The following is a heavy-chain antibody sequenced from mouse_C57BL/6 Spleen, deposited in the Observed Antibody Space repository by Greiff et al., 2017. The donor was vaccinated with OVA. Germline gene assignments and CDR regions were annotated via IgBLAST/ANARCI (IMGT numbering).Heavy chain of an antibody. Sequence: QVQLQQPGAELVKPGASVKMSCKASGYTFTSYWITWVKQRPGQGLEWIGDIYPGSGSTNYNAKFKSKATLTVDTSSSTAYMQLSSLTSEDSAVYYCARGVTTYVWFAYWGQGTLVTVSA. D-gene: IGHD2-3*01. J-gene: IGHJ3*01. V-gene: IGHV1-55*01. CDR2: IYPGSGST. CDR3: ARGVTTYVWFAY. CDR1: GYTFTSYW.